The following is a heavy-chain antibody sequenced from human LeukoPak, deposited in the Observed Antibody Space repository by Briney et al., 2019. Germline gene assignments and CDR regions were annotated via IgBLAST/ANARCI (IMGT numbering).Heavy chain of an antibody. CDR2: INPNSGGT. J-gene: IGHJ4*02. CDR3: AGDARPSSSWSPVSD. CDR1: GYTFTGYY. V-gene: IGHV1-2*02. D-gene: IGHD6-13*01. Sequence: ASVKVSCKASGYTFTGYYMHWVRQAPGQGLEWMGWINPNSGGTNYAQKFQGRVTMTRDTSISTAYMELSRLRSDDTAVYYCAGDARPSSSWSPVSDWGQGTLVTVSS.